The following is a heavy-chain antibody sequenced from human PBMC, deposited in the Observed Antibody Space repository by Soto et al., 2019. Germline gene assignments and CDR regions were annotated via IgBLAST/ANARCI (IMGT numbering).Heavy chain of an antibody. CDR2: INYSGSI. V-gene: IGHV4-59*01. Sequence: SETLSLTCTVSGGSISSYYWSWIRQPPGKGLEWIGYINYSGSINYNPSLKSRVTFSIDTSTNQFSLKLSSVTAADTAVYYCARSLSGSYYTYWGQGTQVTVSS. D-gene: IGHD3-10*01. CDR3: ARSLSGSYYTY. CDR1: GGSISSYY. J-gene: IGHJ4*02.